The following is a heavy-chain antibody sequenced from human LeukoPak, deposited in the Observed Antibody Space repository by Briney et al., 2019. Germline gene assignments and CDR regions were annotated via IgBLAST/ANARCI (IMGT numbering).Heavy chain of an antibody. J-gene: IGHJ6*02. CDR3: ARGLGSLYGMDV. V-gene: IGHV1-8*01. CDR2: MNPNSGNT. D-gene: IGHD5-12*01. Sequence: GASVKVSCKASRYTFTSYDINWVRQATGQGLEWMGWMNPNSGNTGYAQKFQGRVTMTRNTSISTAYMELSSLRSEDTAVYYCARGLGSLYGMDVWGQGTTVTVSS. CDR1: RYTFTSYD.